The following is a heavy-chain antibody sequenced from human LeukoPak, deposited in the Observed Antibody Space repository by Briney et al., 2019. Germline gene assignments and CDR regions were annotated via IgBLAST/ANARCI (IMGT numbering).Heavy chain of an antibody. D-gene: IGHD5-12*01. CDR1: GFTFSGYW. Sequence: GGSLTLSCAASGFTFSGYWMTWVRQAPGKGLEWVANIRQDGSEKYYVDSVKGRFTISRDNADNSLLLQMNSLRAEDTAVYYCVRGLGWFDPWGQGTLGTVSS. J-gene: IGHJ5*02. V-gene: IGHV3-7*04. CDR3: VRGLGWFDP. CDR2: IRQDGSEK.